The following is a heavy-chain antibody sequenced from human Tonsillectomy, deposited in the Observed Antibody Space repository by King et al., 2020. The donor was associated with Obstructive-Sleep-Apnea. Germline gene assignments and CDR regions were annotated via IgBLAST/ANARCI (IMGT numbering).Heavy chain of an antibody. Sequence: QLQESGPGLVKPSETLSLTCTVSGGSISSYYWSWIRQPPGKGLEWIGYVYYSGSTHYNPSLKGRVTISVDTSKNQFSLRLSSVTAADTAVYYCARTIPEDWYFDVWGRGTLGTVSS. CDR2: VYYSGST. CDR3: ARTIPEDWYFDV. V-gene: IGHV4-59*01. J-gene: IGHJ2*01. CDR1: GGSISSYY. D-gene: IGHD3-10*01.